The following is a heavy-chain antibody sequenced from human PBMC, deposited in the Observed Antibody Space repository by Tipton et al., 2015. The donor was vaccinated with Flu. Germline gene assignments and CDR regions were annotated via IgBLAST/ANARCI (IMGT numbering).Heavy chain of an antibody. V-gene: IGHV3-23*01. CDR1: GFTFSRYG. Sequence: SLRLSCAVSGFTFSRYGMSWVRQAPGKGLEWVSGFGASGRTTYFADSVKGRFTISRDNFKNTLYLQMNSLRAGDTAVYYCAKVIPELVAGLDYWGQGTLVTVSS. J-gene: IGHJ4*02. D-gene: IGHD6-19*01. CDR2: FGASGRTT. CDR3: AKVIPELVAGLDY.